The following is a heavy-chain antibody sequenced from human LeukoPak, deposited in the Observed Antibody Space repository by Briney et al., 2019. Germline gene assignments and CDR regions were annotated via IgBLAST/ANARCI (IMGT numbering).Heavy chain of an antibody. Sequence: SETLSLTCTVSGGSISSYYWSWIRQPPGKGLEWIGYIYYSGSTYYNPSLKSRVTISVDTSKNQFSLKLSSVTAADTAVYYCARHRVVVITNFDYWGQGTLVTVSS. D-gene: IGHD3-22*01. CDR1: GGSISSYY. J-gene: IGHJ4*02. CDR2: IYYSGST. V-gene: IGHV4-59*08. CDR3: ARHRVVVITNFDY.